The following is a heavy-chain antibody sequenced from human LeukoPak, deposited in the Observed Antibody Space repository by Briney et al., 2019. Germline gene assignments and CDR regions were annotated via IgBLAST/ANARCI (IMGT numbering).Heavy chain of an antibody. CDR2: INHSGST. D-gene: IGHD2-2*01. CDR1: GGSFSGYY. Sequence: KPSETLSLTCAVYGGSFSGYYWSWIRQPPGKGLEWIGEINHSGSTNYNPSLKSRVTISVDTSKNQFSLKLSSVTAADTAVYYCARGPLGYCSSTSCYNWFDPWGQGTLVTVSS. CDR3: ARGPLGYCSSTSCYNWFDP. V-gene: IGHV4-34*01. J-gene: IGHJ5*02.